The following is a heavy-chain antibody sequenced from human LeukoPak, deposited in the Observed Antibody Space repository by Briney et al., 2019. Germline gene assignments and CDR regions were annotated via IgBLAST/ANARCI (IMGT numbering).Heavy chain of an antibody. D-gene: IGHD6-19*01. CDR2: INPNSGGT. J-gene: IGHJ4*02. CDR3: ARDGAVAGTSGAFDY. CDR1: GYTFTGYY. V-gene: IGHV1-2*04. Sequence: ASVKFSCKASGYTFTGYYMHWVRQAPGQGLEWMGWINPNSGGTNYAQKFQGWVTMTRDTSISTAYMELSRLRSDDTAVYYCARDGAVAGTSGAFDYWGQGTLVTVSS.